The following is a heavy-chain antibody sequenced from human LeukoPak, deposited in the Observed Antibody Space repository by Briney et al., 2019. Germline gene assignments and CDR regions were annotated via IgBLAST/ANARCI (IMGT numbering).Heavy chain of an antibody. J-gene: IGHJ4*02. CDR3: ATVLGDSSSPLIDY. V-gene: IGHV1-24*01. Sequence: ASVKVSCKVSGYTLTELSMHWVRQAPGKGLEWMGGFDPEDGETIYAQKFQGRVTMTEDTSTDTACMELSSLRSEDTAVYYCATVLGDSSSPLIDYWGQGTLVTVSS. CDR2: FDPEDGET. CDR1: GYTLTELS. D-gene: IGHD6-6*01.